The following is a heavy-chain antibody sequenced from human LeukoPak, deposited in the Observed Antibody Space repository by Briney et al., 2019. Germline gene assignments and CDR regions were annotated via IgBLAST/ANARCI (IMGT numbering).Heavy chain of an antibody. D-gene: IGHD6-6*01. CDR1: GFTFSSYW. CDR3: ASPGPNSSSSWKNEPYYYYYYMDV. J-gene: IGHJ6*03. CDR2: IKQDGSEK. V-gene: IGHV3-7*01. Sequence: EVQLVESGGGLIQPGGSLRLSCAASGFTFSSYWMSWVRQDPGQGLEWVANIKQDGSEKYYVDSVKGRFTISRDNAKNSLYLQMNSLRAEDTAVYYCASPGPNSSSSWKNEPYYYYYYMDVWGKGTTVTVSS.